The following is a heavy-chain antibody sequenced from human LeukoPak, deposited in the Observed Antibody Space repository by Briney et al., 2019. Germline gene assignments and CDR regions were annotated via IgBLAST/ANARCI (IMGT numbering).Heavy chain of an antibody. CDR1: GYTFTSYA. D-gene: IGHD2-15*01. Sequence: ASVKVSCKASGYTFTSYAMHWVRQAPGQRLEWMGWINAGNGNTKYSQKFQGRVTITRVTSASTAYMELSSLRSEDTAVYYCARGYCSGGSCGGGDYDFDYWGQGTLVTVSS. V-gene: IGHV1-3*01. J-gene: IGHJ4*02. CDR2: INAGNGNT. CDR3: ARGYCSGGSCGGGDYDFDY.